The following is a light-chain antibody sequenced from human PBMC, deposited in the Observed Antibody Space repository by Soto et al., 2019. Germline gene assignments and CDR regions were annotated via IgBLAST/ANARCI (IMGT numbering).Light chain of an antibody. V-gene: IGLV2-14*01. CDR3: YSYRSTTTLV. CDR2: EVR. Sequence: QPVLTQPASVSSSLGQSITISCTGTSTDVGGYNYVSLYHQYPGKAPKLLIYEVRNRPSGISNRFSGSKSGNTASLTISGLQPEDEANYFCYSYRSTTTLVFGTGTKVAAL. CDR1: STDVGGYNY. J-gene: IGLJ1*01.